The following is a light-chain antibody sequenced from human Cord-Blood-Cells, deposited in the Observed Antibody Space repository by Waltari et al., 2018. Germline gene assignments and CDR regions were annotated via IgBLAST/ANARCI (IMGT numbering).Light chain of an antibody. Sequence: QSVLTQPPSASGTPGQRVPIPRSGSSSNIGSNTVNWYQQLPGTAPKLLIYSNNQRPSGVPDRFSGSKSGTSASLAISGLQSEDEADYYCAAWDDSLNGYVFGTGTKVTVL. V-gene: IGLV1-44*01. CDR3: AAWDDSLNGYV. CDR1: SSNIGSNT. J-gene: IGLJ1*01. CDR2: SNN.